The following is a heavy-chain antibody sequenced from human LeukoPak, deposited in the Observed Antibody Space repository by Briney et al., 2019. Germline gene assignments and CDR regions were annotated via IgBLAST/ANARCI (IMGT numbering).Heavy chain of an antibody. CDR3: AREIERWFDP. CDR2: VSYDGYNK. V-gene: IGHV3-30*04. J-gene: IGHJ5*02. Sequence: GGSLRLSCAASGFTFSSYAMHWVRQAPGKGLEWVAVVSYDGYNKYYTDSVKGRFTISRDNSKNTLYLQMNSLRADATAVYYCAREIERWFDPWGQGTLVTVSS. CDR1: GFTFSSYA.